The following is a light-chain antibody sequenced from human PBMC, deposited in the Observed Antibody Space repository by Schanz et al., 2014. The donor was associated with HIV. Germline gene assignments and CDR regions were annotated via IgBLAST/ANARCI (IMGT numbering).Light chain of an antibody. CDR3: QQYATSPWT. J-gene: IGKJ1*01. V-gene: IGKV3-11*01. Sequence: EIVLTQSPATLSLSPGERATLSCRASQSVGSYLAWYQHKPGQPPRLLIYDASSRATGIPARFSGSGSGTDFTLTISRLEPEDFAVYYCQQYATSPWTFGQGTKVDIK. CDR1: QSVGSY. CDR2: DAS.